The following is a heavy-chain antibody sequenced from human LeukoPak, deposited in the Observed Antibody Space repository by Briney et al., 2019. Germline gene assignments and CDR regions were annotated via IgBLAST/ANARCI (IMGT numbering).Heavy chain of an antibody. D-gene: IGHD6-19*01. CDR3: ATIEAVRFHY. CDR1: GFTFSSYG. Sequence: GGTLRLSCAASGFTFSSYGMSWVRQAPGKGLEWVSAISGSGGSTYYLDSVKGRFTISRDNAKNSLYLQMNSLRAEDTAVYYCATIEAVRFHYWGQGTLVTVSS. CDR2: ISGSGGST. V-gene: IGHV3-23*01. J-gene: IGHJ4*02.